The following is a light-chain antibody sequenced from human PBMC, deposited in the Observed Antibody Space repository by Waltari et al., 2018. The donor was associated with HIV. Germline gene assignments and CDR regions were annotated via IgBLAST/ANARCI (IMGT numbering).Light chain of an antibody. CDR3: KSRDTSGDHLV. J-gene: IGLJ3*02. CDR1: SLRNYY. Sequence: SSELTQDPAVSVALGQTVRITCQGESLRNYYASWYQQKPGQAPVLVIYDYNTRPSGIPDRFSGSSSGNTASLTITGAQAEDEADYYCKSRDTSGDHLVFGGGTKLTVL. CDR2: DYN. V-gene: IGLV3-19*01.